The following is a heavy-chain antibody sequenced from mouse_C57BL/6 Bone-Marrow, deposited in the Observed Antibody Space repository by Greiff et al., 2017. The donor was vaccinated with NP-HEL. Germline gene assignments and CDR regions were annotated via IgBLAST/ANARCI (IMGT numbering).Heavy chain of an antibody. CDR3: ARDYYGSSLAWFAY. Sequence: QVLLQQSGAELVKPGASVKLSCKASGYTFTSYWMLWVKQRPGRGLEWIGRIDPNSGGTKYNEKFKSKATLTVDKPSSTAYMQLSSLTSEDSAVYYCARDYYGSSLAWFAYWGQGTLVTVSA. V-gene: IGHV1-72*01. J-gene: IGHJ3*01. CDR2: IDPNSGGT. D-gene: IGHD1-1*01. CDR1: GYTFTSYW.